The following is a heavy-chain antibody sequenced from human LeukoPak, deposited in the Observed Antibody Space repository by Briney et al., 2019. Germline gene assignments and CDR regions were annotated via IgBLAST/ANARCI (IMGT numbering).Heavy chain of an antibody. J-gene: IGHJ4*02. CDR3: ARASPSLYYYFDY. CDR2: IYYSGST. CDR1: GFTFSSYA. V-gene: IGHV4-59*01. Sequence: GSLRLSCAASGFTFSSYAMSWVRQAPGKGLEWIGYIYYSGSTNYNPSLKSRVTISVDTSKNQFSLKLSSVTAADTAVYYCARASPSLYYYFDYWGQGTLVTVSS. D-gene: IGHD6-13*01.